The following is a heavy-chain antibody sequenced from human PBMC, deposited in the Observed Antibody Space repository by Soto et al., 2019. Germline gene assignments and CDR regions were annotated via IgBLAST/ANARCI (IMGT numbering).Heavy chain of an antibody. J-gene: IGHJ6*02. V-gene: IGHV4-30-4*01. CDR2: IYYSGST. D-gene: IGHD3-10*01. Sequence: SETLSLTCTVSGGSISSGDYYWSWIRQPPGKGLEWIGYIYYSGSTYYNPSLKSRVTISVDTSKNQFSLKLSSVTAADTAVYYCARDYYYGSGSYSNIYYYGMDGWVQGTTVTFSS. CDR3: ARDYYYGSGSYSNIYYYGMDG. CDR1: GGSISSGDYY.